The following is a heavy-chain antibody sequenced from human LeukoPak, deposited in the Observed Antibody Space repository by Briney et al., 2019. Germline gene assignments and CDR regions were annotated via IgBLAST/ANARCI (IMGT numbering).Heavy chain of an antibody. CDR3: ARVPYCFNGICYTHYYFDY. V-gene: IGHV1-46*01. CDR1: GYSFTNYY. Sequence: GASVKVSCKASGYSFTNYYIHWVRQAPGQGLESVGIINPSGGGTTYPQKFQGRVTMTRDTSTGTVYMELSSLRSEDTAVYYCARVPYCFNGICYTHYYFDYWGQGTLVTVSS. D-gene: IGHD2-8*01. CDR2: INPSGGGT. J-gene: IGHJ4*02.